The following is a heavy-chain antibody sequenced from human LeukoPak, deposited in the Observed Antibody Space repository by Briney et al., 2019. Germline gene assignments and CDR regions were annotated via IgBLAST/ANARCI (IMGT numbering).Heavy chain of an antibody. CDR1: GFTFTTYC. D-gene: IGHD3-10*01. Sequence: GESLRLSCAASGFTFTTYCMSWVRQLPGKGLEWVSSISSSSGYIYYADSVKGRFTISRDNAKDSLYLQMNSLRAEDTAIYYCAKGGYGSGSYSGFDIWGQGTMVTVSS. CDR2: ISSSSGYI. J-gene: IGHJ3*02. CDR3: AKGGYGSGSYSGFDI. V-gene: IGHV3-21*04.